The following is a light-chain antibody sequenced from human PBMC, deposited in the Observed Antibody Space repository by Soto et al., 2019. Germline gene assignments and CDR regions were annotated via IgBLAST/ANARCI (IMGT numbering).Light chain of an antibody. CDR3: QQYNNWPLMYT. CDR1: QSVSSN. Sequence: EIVMTQSPATLSVSPGDRATLSCRARQSVSSNLAWYQQKSGQAPRLLIYGASTRATGIPARLSGSGCGTEFTLTISSLQSEDFAVYYCQQYNNWPLMYTFGQGTKLEIK. J-gene: IGKJ2*01. CDR2: GAS. V-gene: IGKV3-15*01.